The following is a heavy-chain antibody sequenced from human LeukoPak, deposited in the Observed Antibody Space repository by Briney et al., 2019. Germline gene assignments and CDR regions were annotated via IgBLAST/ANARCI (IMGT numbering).Heavy chain of an antibody. V-gene: IGHV3-53*01. CDR3: AKHPGWYYGSGSYSLQH. Sequence: GGSLRLSCAASGFTVSSNYMSWVRQAPGEGREWVSVIYSGGSTYYADSVKGRFTISRDNSKNTLYLQMNSLRAEDTALYYCAKHPGWYYGSGSYSLQHWGQGTLVTVSS. CDR2: IYSGGST. J-gene: IGHJ1*01. CDR1: GFTVSSNY. D-gene: IGHD3-10*01.